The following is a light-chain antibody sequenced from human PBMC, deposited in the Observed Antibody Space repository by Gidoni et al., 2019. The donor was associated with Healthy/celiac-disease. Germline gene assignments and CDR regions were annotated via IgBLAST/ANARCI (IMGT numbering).Light chain of an antibody. J-gene: IGLJ2*01. CDR1: SSDVGGYNY. CDR3: SSYAGSNNLV. CDR2: EVS. V-gene: IGLV2-8*01. Sequence: QSALTQHHSASGSPGQSVTISCTGTSSDVGGYNYVPWYQQHPGNAPKRMIYEVSTRPSEVPDRFSGSKSGNTASLTVSGLQAEDEADYYCSSYAGSNNLVFGGGTKLTVL.